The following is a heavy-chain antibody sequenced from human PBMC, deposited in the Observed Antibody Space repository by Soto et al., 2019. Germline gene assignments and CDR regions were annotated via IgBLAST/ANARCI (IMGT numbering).Heavy chain of an antibody. J-gene: IGHJ4*02. V-gene: IGHV3-23*01. D-gene: IGHD2-15*01. CDR3: AKEAPSIVVVVAATLSY. Sequence: EVQLLESGGGLVQPEGSLRLSCAASGFTFSSYAMNWVRQAPGKGLEWVSAISGSGGSTYYADSVKGRFTISRDNSKNTLYLQMNSLRAEDTAVYYCAKEAPSIVVVVAATLSYWGQGTLVTVSS. CDR2: ISGSGGST. CDR1: GFTFSSYA.